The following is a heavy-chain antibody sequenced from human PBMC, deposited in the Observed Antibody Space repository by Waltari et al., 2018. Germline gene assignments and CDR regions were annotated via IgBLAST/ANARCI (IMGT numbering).Heavy chain of an antibody. CDR2: IYHSGST. CDR1: GYSISSGYY. Sequence: QVQLQESGPGLVKPSETLSLTCAVSGYSISSGYYWGWIRQPPGKGLEWIGSIYHSGSTYCNPSLKSRVPISVDTSKNQFSLKLSSVTAADTAVYYCASRGDGYNYLDYWGQGTLVTVSS. D-gene: IGHD3-10*01. J-gene: IGHJ4*02. V-gene: IGHV4-38-2*01. CDR3: ASRGDGYNYLDY.